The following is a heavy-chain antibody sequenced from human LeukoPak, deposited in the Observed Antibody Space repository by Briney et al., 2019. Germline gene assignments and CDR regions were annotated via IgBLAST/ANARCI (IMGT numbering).Heavy chain of an antibody. CDR3: ARIAVAGSNLGWFDP. CDR2: ISSSSSYI. CDR1: GFTFSSYA. V-gene: IGHV3-21*01. Sequence: GGSLRLSCAASGFTFSSYAMSWVRQAPGKGLEWVSSISSSSSYIYYADSVKGRFTISRDNAKNSLYLQMNSLRAEDTAVYYCARIAVAGSNLGWFDPWGQGTLVTVSS. D-gene: IGHD6-19*01. J-gene: IGHJ5*02.